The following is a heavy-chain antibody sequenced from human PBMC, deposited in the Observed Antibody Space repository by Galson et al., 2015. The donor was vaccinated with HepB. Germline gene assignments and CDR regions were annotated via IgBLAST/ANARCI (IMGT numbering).Heavy chain of an antibody. Sequence: SLRLSCAASGFNFSRHWMYWVRQAPGKGLVWVSRITSDASSAAYADSVKGRFTISRDNVKNTLFLQMNSLRAVDTALYYCARESVAAINWFDSWGQGTLVTVSS. J-gene: IGHJ5*01. V-gene: IGHV3-74*01. D-gene: IGHD6-19*01. CDR3: ARESVAAINWFDS. CDR2: ITSDASSA. CDR1: GFNFSRHW.